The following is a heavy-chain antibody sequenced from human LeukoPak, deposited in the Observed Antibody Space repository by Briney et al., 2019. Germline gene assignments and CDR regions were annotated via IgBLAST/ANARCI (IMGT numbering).Heavy chain of an antibody. CDR3: AKDGYTYPYYFDY. CDR1: GFTFTGYA. CDR2: ISYDGTTQ. V-gene: IGHV3-30-3*01. J-gene: IGHJ4*02. Sequence: GGSLRLSCAASGFTFTGYAMHWVRQAPGKGLEWVSVISYDGTTQYYADSVKGRFIISRDKSKNTLSLQMSSLRAEDTAVYYCAKDGYTYPYYFDYWGQGTLVTVSS. D-gene: IGHD5-18*01.